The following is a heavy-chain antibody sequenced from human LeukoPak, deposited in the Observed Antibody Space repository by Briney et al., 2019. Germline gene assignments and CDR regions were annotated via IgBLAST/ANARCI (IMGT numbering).Heavy chain of an antibody. CDR1: GYTFTSYY. V-gene: IGHV1-46*01. CDR2: INPSGGST. J-gene: IGHJ4*02. D-gene: IGHD6-6*01. CDR3: ARDGYSISYLYDF. Sequence: ASVKVSCKASGYTFTSYYIHWVRQPPGQGLEWMGIINPSGGSTTYAQKSQGRVTITRDTPTSTVYMVLSSLRSEDTAVYYCARDGYSISYLYDFWGQGTLVTVSS.